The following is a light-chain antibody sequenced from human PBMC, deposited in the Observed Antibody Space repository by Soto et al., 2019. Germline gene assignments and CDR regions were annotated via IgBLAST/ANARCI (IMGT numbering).Light chain of an antibody. CDR2: DAS. CDR3: QQYNSYSPGWT. CDR1: ESISSW. Sequence: IQMTQSPSTLSASVGDTVTITCRASESISSWLAWYQEKPGKAPNLLIYDASSLESGVPSRFSGSGSGTEFTLTISSLQPDDFATYYCQQYNSYSPGWTFGQGTKVDIK. V-gene: IGKV1-5*01. J-gene: IGKJ1*01.